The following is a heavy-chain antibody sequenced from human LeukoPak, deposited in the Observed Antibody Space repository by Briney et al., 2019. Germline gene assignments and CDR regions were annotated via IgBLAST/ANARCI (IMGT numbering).Heavy chain of an antibody. CDR3: ARDHGVGATTDGMDV. D-gene: IGHD1-26*01. J-gene: IGHJ6*02. V-gene: IGHV3-53*01. CDR1: GFTVSSNY. Sequence: ESGGSLRLSCAASGFTVSSNYMSWVRQAPGKGLEWVSVIYSGGSTYYADSVKGRFTISRDNSKNTLYLQMNSLRAEDTAVYYCARDHGVGATTDGMDVWGQGTTVTVSS. CDR2: IYSGGST.